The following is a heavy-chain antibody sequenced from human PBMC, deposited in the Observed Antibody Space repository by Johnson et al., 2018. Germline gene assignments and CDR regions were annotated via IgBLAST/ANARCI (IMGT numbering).Heavy chain of an antibody. CDR2: IYYSGST. D-gene: IGHD4-17*01. J-gene: IGHJ6*03. CDR3: ARGDYGDHYYYYYYMDV. CDR1: GGSISSYY. Sequence: QVQLQESGPGLVKPSETLSLTCTVSGGSISSYYWSWIRQPPGKGLEWIGYIYYSGSTNYNPSLKSRFTISVDPSKNQFSLKLSPGTAADTAVYYCARGDYGDHYYYYYYMDVWGKGTTVTVSS. V-gene: IGHV4-59*01.